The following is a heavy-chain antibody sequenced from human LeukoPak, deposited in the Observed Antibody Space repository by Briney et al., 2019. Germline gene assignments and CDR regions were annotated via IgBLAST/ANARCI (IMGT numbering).Heavy chain of an antibody. Sequence: SETLSLTCTVSGGSISSYYWSWIRQPPGKGLEWIGYIYYGGSTNYNPSLKSRVTISVDTSKNQFSLKLSSVTAADTAVYYCARSGGAIFGVVTNFDPWGQGTLVTVSS. J-gene: IGHJ5*02. CDR1: GGSISSYY. CDR3: ARSGGAIFGVVTNFDP. D-gene: IGHD3-3*01. CDR2: IYYGGST. V-gene: IGHV4-59*01.